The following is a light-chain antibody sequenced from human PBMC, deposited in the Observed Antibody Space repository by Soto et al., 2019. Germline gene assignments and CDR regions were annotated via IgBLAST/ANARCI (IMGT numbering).Light chain of an antibody. CDR3: SSYTSATTYV. J-gene: IGLJ1*01. CDR1: SSDVGAYNY. CDR2: DVS. V-gene: IGLV2-14*01. Sequence: QPALTQPASVSGSPGQSITISCTGTSSDVGAYNYDSWYQQYPGEAPKVIIYDVSHRPAGVSNRFSGSKSGNTASLTISGLKTQDEADYYCSSYTSATTYVFGTGTKLTVL.